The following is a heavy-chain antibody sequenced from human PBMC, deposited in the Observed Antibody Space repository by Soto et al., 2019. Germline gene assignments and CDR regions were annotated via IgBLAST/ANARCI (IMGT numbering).Heavy chain of an antibody. CDR3: ARDLQGVRLFYGLDV. CDR2: IYSSGHT. Sequence: QVQLQESGPGLLKPSETLSLTCTVSGGSVRSGRDYWSWMRQPPGKGLEWIGFIYSSGHTDYNPSLRGRVTISLDTFKNQFSLRLSAVTAADTAVYYCARDLQGVRLFYGLDVWGQGTTVTVSS. CDR1: GGSVRSGRDY. D-gene: IGHD3-10*01. J-gene: IGHJ6*02. V-gene: IGHV4-61*01.